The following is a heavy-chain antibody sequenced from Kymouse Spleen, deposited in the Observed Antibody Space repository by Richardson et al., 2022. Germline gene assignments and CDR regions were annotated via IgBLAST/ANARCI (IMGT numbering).Heavy chain of an antibody. CDR1: GYTFTGYY. D-gene: IGHD1-7*01. CDR2: INPNSGGT. J-gene: IGHJ6*02. Sequence: QVQLVQSGAEVKKPGASVKVSCKASGYTFTGYYMHWVRQAPGQGLEWMGWINPNSGGTNYAQKFQGWVTMTRDTSISTAYMELSRLRSDDTAVYYCAREGLELRRYYGMDVWGQGTTVTVSS. CDR3: AREGLELRRYYGMDV. V-gene: IGHV1-2*04.